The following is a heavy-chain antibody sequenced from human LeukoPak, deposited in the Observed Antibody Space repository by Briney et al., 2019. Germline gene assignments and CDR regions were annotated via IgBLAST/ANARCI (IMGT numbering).Heavy chain of an antibody. D-gene: IGHD6-13*01. CDR3: ATSSSWYDAIGFDP. J-gene: IGHJ5*02. CDR1: GGTFSSYA. V-gene: IGHV1-69*13. Sequence: GASVKVSCKASGGTFSSYAISWVRQAPGQGLEWMGGIIPIFGTANYAQKFQGRVTITADESTSTAYMELSSLRSEDTAVYYCATSSSWYDAIGFDPWGQGTLVTVSS. CDR2: IIPIFGTA.